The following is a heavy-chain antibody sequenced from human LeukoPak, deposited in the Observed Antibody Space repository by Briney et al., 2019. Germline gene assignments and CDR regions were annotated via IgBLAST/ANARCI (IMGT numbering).Heavy chain of an antibody. V-gene: IGHV3-7*04. Sequence: GGSLRLSCAASGFTFSNYWMSWVRQAPGKGLEWVANIKPDGSEKYCVDSVKGRFSISRGNVRNVLYLQMNNLRAGDTALYYCARGDFWSGDYTDAFDVWGQGTMVTVSA. CDR2: IKPDGSEK. CDR3: ARGDFWSGDYTDAFDV. CDR1: GFTFSNYW. J-gene: IGHJ3*01. D-gene: IGHD3-3*01.